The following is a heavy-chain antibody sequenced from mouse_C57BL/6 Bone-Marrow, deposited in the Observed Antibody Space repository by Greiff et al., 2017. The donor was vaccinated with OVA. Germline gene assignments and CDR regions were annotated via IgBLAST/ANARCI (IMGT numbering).Heavy chain of an antibody. CDR3: YRSGMTTVDGDFAMDY. Sequence: QVQLQQPGAELVKPGASVKMSCKASGYTFTSYWITWVKQRPGQGLEWIGDIYPGSGRTNYNEKFKSKATLTVDTSSSTAYMQLSSLTSEDSAVYYCYRSGMTTVDGDFAMDYWGQGTSVTVSS. J-gene: IGHJ4*01. CDR2: IYPGSGRT. D-gene: IGHD1-1*01. CDR1: GYTFTSYW. V-gene: IGHV1-55*01.